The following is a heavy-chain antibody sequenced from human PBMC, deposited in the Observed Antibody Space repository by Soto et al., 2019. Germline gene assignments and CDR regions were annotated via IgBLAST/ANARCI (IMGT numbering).Heavy chain of an antibody. D-gene: IGHD3-16*01. J-gene: IGHJ4*02. V-gene: IGHV3-30*18. CDR3: AKGRLGGMGSVMTPGTD. CDR2: ISYDVRKT. CDR1: GLTFSTYA. Sequence: VQLVESGGGVVQPGGSLRLSCAVSGLTFSTYAMHWVRQAPGKGLEWVAVISYDVRKTHYADSVRGRFTISRDNSKSTTDLQMNDMGSEDTARYYFAKGRLGGMGSVMTPGTDWGQGPLFTVSS.